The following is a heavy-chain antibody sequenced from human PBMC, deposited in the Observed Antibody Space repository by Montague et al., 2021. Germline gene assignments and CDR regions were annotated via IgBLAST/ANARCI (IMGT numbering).Heavy chain of an antibody. CDR2: SGDS. J-gene: IGHJ4*02. CDR3: DRYRGLGVAENCDC. V-gene: IGHV4-30-4*01. D-gene: IGHD3-10*01. Sequence: SGDSHYNPSLKGRVSISIDTTKNQFSLKLNSVTAADTAVYYWDRYRGLGVAENCDCWGQGTMVTVDS.